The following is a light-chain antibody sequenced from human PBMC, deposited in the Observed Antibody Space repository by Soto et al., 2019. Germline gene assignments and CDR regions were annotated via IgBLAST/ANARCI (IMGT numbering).Light chain of an antibody. J-gene: IGKJ2*01. CDR3: QQYHTYPNT. CDR1: QNIRTW. V-gene: IGKV1-5*01. Sequence: DIQMTQSPSTLSASVGDRVTITCRASQNIRTWLAWHQQKPGKAPRLLIYDASTLDSGVPSRFSGRGSGTEFTLTISSLQPDDFATYYCQQYHTYPNTFGQGTKLEI. CDR2: DAS.